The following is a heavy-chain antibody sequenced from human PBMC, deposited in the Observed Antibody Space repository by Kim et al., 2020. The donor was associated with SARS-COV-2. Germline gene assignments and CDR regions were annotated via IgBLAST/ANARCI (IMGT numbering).Heavy chain of an antibody. V-gene: IGHV1-18*01. D-gene: IGHD1-26*01. Sequence: KLQGRVTMTTDTSTSTAYMERRSLRSDDTAVYYCARDRPRSIVGVYPFDYWGQGTLVTVSS. J-gene: IGHJ4*02. CDR3: ARDRPRSIVGVYPFDY.